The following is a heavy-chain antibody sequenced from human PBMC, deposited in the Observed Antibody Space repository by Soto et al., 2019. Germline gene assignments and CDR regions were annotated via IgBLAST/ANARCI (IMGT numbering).Heavy chain of an antibody. V-gene: IGHV3-23*01. CDR3: AKVLTYYYDSRGYSAFDI. J-gene: IGHJ3*02. CDR2: ISGSGGRT. D-gene: IGHD3-22*01. Sequence: EVKLLESGGGLVQPGGSLRLSCAASGFTFISYAMSWVRQAPGKGLEWVSAISGSGGRTYYADSVKGRFTISRDNSKNPLYWHLNRLRAEDTAVYYCAKVLTYYYDSRGYSAFDIWGQGTMVTVSS. CDR1: GFTFISYA.